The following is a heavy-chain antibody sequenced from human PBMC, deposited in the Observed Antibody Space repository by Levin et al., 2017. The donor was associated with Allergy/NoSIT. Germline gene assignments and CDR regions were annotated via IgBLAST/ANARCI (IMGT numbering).Heavy chain of an antibody. V-gene: IGHV4-30-4*01. J-gene: IGHJ4*02. CDR2: IYYSGST. CDR3: ARETPSYCSSTSCYGGYFDY. D-gene: IGHD2-2*01. Sequence: SQTLSLTCTVSGGSISSGDYYWSWIRQPPGKGLEWIGYIYYSGSTYYNPSLKSRVTISVDTSKNQFSLKLSSVTAADTAVYYCARETPSYCSSTSCYGGYFDYWGQGTLVTVSS. CDR1: GGSISSGDYY.